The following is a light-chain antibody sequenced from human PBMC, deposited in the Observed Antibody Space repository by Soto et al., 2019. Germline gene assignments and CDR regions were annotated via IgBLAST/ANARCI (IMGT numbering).Light chain of an antibody. Sequence: DIVLTQSPDSLAVSLAERATISCKSSQSLFSSADNLNYLAWFQQKQGQPPKLLIYWASTRESGVPDRFSVIVSGTDLSITITTLQAEDGETYDGHQHYSTPITFGQGTRLEIK. CDR1: QSLFSSADNLNY. V-gene: IGKV4-1*01. CDR2: WAS. J-gene: IGKJ5*01. CDR3: HQHYSTPIT.